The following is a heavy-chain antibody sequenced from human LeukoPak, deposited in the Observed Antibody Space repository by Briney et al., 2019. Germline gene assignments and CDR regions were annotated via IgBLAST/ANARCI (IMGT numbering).Heavy chain of an antibody. CDR1: GYTFTSYW. J-gene: IGHJ4*02. V-gene: IGHV5-51*01. CDR3: ARQVLSGGVDY. D-gene: IGHD2-15*01. CDR2: IFPGDSDT. Sequence: GESLKISCRGSGYTFTSYWIGWVRQMPGKGLEWMGIIFPGDSDTRYNPSFQGQVTISADKSISTAYLQWSSLKASDTAMYYCARQVLSGGVDYWGQGTLVTVSS.